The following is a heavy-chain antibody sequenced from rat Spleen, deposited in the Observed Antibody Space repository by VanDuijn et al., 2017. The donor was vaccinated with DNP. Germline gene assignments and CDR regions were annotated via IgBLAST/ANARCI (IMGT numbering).Heavy chain of an antibody. Sequence: EVQLVESGGGLVQPGRSLKLSCAASGFTFSNYGMAWVRQAPTKGLEWVASITNSGGSTYYRDSVKGRFTISSDNAKSTLYLQMDSLRSEDTATYYCTTGITPFDYWGQGVMVTVSS. V-gene: IGHV5-27*01. CDR3: TTGITPFDY. CDR2: ITNSGGST. J-gene: IGHJ2*01. D-gene: IGHD1-4*01. CDR1: GFTFSNYG.